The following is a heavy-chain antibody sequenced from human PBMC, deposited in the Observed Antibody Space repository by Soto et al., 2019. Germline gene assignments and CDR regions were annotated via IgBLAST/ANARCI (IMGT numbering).Heavy chain of an antibody. D-gene: IGHD3-3*01. CDR2: IYYNGST. V-gene: IGHV4-30-4*01. Sequence: SETLSLTCTVSGGSLSSCDYYWGWIRQPPGKGLEWIGYIYYNGSTYYNPSLKSRVTISVDTSKNQFSPKPSSVAAADTAVYYCARLLFGVANHWFDPWGQGTLVTVSS. J-gene: IGHJ5*02. CDR1: GGSLSSCDYY. CDR3: ARLLFGVANHWFDP.